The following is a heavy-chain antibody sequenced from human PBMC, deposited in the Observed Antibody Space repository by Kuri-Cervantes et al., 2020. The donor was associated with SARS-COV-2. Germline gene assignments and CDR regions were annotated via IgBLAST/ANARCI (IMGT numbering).Heavy chain of an antibody. Sequence: ESLKISCAVYGGSFSGYYRSWIRQPPGKGLEWIGEINHSGSTNYNPSLKSRVTISVDTSKNQFSLKLSSVTAADTAVYYCARGPGNWGGFDYWGQGTLVTVSS. J-gene: IGHJ4*02. V-gene: IGHV4-34*01. CDR1: GGSFSGYY. CDR3: ARGPGNWGGFDY. CDR2: INHSGST. D-gene: IGHD7-27*01.